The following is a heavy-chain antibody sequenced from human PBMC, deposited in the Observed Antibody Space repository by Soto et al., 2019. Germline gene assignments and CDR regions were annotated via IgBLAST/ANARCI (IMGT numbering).Heavy chain of an antibody. Sequence: ASVKVSCKASGYTFTRYTMNWVRQAPGQRLEWMGWINPDNGNTTSSQKFQDRVIITRDTSASTAYMDLSRLRSEDTAVYYCARGIATGQLDPWGQGTLVTVSS. CDR2: INPDNGNT. CDR3: ARGIATGQLDP. V-gene: IGHV1-3*01. J-gene: IGHJ5*02. D-gene: IGHD2-15*01. CDR1: GYTFTRYT.